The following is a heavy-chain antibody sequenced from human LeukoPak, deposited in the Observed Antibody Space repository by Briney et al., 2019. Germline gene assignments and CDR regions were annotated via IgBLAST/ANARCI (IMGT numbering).Heavy chain of an antibody. D-gene: IGHD5-12*01. J-gene: IGHJ4*02. CDR3: ARVDRYSGYDSGY. CDR2: INPSGGST. Sequence: ASVTVSCTASGYTFTSYYMHWVRQAPGQGLEWMGIINPSGGSTSYAQKLQGRVTMTTDTSTSTAYMELRSLRSDDTAVYYCARVDRYSGYDSGYWGQGTLVTVSS. V-gene: IGHV1-46*01. CDR1: GYTFTSYY.